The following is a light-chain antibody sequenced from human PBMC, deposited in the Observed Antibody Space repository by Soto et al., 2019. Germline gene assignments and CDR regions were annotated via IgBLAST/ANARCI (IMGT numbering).Light chain of an antibody. J-gene: IGLJ2*01. CDR2: DVR. V-gene: IGLV2-14*03. Sequence: ALTQPASVSGSPGQSITISCTGTSSDVGAFNFVSWYQQHPGKAPKLVIYDVRHRPSGVSDRFSGSKSGNTASLTIYGLQAEDEADYYCTSHTTTSPPVLFGGGTKLTVL. CDR3: TSHTTTSPPVL. CDR1: SSDVGAFNF.